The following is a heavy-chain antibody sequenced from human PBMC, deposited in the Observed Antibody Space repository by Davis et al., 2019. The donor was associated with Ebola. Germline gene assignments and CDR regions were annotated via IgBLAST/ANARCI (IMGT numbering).Heavy chain of an antibody. J-gene: IGHJ6*04. D-gene: IGHD3-22*01. CDR3: ARDAGYYYDSSGYYYSYYYYGMDV. CDR1: GFTFRNYA. V-gene: IGHV3-30*04. Sequence: PGGSLRLSCAASGFTFRNYAMHWVRQAPGKGLEWVAVISYDGSNKYYADSVKGRLTISRDNSQNTLYLQMNSLRVEDTAVYYCARDAGYYYDSSGYYYSYYYYGMDVWGKGTTVTVSS. CDR2: ISYDGSNK.